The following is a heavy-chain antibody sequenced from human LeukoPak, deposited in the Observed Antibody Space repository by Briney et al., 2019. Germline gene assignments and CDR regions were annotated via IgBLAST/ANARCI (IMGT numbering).Heavy chain of an antibody. V-gene: IGHV1-18*01. CDR2: ISPYLGNT. D-gene: IGHD3-22*01. J-gene: IGHJ3*02. CDR3: ALNTLSSGYMDAFDI. Sequence: ASVKVSCKASGHIFTSYEITWVRQAPGQGLEWMGWISPYLGNTNYAQKLQDRVTMTTDTSTNTAYLELRSLRSDDTAVYYCALNTLSSGYMDAFDIWGQGTMVTVSS. CDR1: GHIFTSYE.